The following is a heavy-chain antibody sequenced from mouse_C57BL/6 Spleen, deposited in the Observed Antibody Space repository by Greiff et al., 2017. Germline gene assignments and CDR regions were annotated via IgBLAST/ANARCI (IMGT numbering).Heavy chain of an antibody. Sequence: VQLQQPGAELVMPGASVKLSCKASGYTFTSYWMHWVKQRPGQGLEWIGEIDPSDSYTNYNQKFKGKSTLTVDKSSSTAYMQLSSLTSEDSAVYYWAKSGSNPWFAYWGQGTLVTVSA. D-gene: IGHD2-5*01. CDR2: IDPSDSYT. CDR3: AKSGSNPWFAY. CDR1: GYTFTSYW. J-gene: IGHJ3*01. V-gene: IGHV1-69*01.